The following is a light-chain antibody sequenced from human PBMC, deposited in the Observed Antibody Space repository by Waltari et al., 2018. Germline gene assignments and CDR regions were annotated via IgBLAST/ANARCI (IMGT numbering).Light chain of an antibody. CDR2: DTS. J-gene: IGKJ5*01. Sequence: EIVLTQSLATLPLSPAERATLSCRASQSVSNYLAWYQQKPGQAPRLLIYDTSNSAPGIPARVSGSGSGTDFTLTISSLEPEDVAVYYCQQRKNWPPSTFGQGTRLDIK. CDR1: QSVSNY. V-gene: IGKV3-11*01. CDR3: QQRKNWPPST.